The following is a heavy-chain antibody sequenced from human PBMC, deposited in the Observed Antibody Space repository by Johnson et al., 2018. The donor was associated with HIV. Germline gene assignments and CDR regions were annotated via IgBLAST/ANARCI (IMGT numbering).Heavy chain of an antibody. CDR2: INWNGDST. CDR1: GFTFSSYA. D-gene: IGHD3-16*01. J-gene: IGHJ3*02. V-gene: IGHV3-NL1*01. CDR3: TKSGLGQRGALDI. Sequence: QVQLVESGGGVVQPGRSLRLSCAASGFTFSSYAMHWVRQAPGKGLEWVSGINWNGDSTDYADSVKGRFTISRDNSKNTLYLQMNSLRVEDTALYYCTKSGLGQRGALDIWGQGTMVTVSS.